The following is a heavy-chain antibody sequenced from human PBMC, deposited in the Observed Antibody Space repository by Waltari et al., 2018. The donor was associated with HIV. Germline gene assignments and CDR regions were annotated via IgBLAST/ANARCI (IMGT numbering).Heavy chain of an antibody. J-gene: IGHJ4*01. Sequence: IGYISYSGSTNYNPSLKSRVTISVDTSKNQFSLKLSSVTTADTAMYYCARHGGYSSPLGYWGHGTLVTVSS. D-gene: IGHD6-13*01. CDR3: ARHGGYSSPLGY. CDR2: ISYSGST. V-gene: IGHV4-59*08.